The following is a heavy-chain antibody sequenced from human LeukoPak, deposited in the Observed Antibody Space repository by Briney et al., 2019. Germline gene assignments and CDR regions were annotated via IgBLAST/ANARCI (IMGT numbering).Heavy chain of an antibody. CDR3: ARQRFLEWLLYADY. CDR1: GGSISSYY. J-gene: IGHJ4*02. Sequence: SETLSLTCTVSGGSISSYYWSWIRQPPGKGLEWIGYIYYSGSTNYNPSLKSRVTISVDTSKNQFSLKLSSVTAADTAVYYCARQRFLEWLLYADYWGQGTLVTVSS. V-gene: IGHV4-59*08. D-gene: IGHD3-3*01. CDR2: IYYSGST.